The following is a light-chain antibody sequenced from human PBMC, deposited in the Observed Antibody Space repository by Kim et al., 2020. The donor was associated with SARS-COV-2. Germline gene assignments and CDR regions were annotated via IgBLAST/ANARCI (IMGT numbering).Light chain of an antibody. V-gene: IGKV3-11*01. CDR1: QSISSY. CDR3: QQRSNWPPVLT. Sequence: PGERATLSCRASQSISSYLAWYQQKPGQAPRLLIYDASNRATGIPARFSGSGSGTDFTLTISSLEPEDFAVYYCQQRSNWPPVLTFGGGTKVDIK. J-gene: IGKJ4*01. CDR2: DAS.